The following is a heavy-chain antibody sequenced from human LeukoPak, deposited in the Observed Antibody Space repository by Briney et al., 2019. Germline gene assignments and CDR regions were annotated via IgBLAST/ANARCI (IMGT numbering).Heavy chain of an antibody. CDR3: ARRYCSSTSCYTYGMDV. V-gene: IGHV4-34*01. J-gene: IGHJ6*02. D-gene: IGHD2-2*02. CDR2: INHSGST. CDR1: GGSFSGYY. Sequence: SETLSLTCAVYGGSFSGYYWSWIRQPPGKGLEWIGEINHSGSTNYNPSLKSRVTISVDTSKNRFSLKLSSVTAADTAVYYCARRYCSSTSCYTYGMDVWGQGTTVTVSS.